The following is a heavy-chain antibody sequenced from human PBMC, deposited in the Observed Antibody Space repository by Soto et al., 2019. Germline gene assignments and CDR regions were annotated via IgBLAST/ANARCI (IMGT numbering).Heavy chain of an antibody. J-gene: IGHJ3*02. CDR3: ARDGYSAAFDI. CDR1: GFVFSSYY. Sequence: GGSLRLSCAASGFVFSSYYMSWVRQAPGKGLEWVANIKQDGSEKYYVDSVKGRFTISRDNAENSLFLQMNSLRAEDTAVYYCARDGYSAAFDIWGQGTMVTVSS. CDR2: IKQDGSEK. V-gene: IGHV3-7*01. D-gene: IGHD6-13*01.